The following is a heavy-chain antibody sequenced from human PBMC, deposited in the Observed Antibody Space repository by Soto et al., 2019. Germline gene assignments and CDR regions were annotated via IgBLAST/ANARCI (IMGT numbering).Heavy chain of an antibody. CDR1: GFTFPNYW. D-gene: IGHD3-10*01. J-gene: IGHJ4*02. CDR2: IKADGSEI. Sequence: EIQLVESGGGFVQPGGSLRLSCAASGFTFPNYWMSWVRQAPGKELEWVANIKADGSEIYYLASVKGRFSISRDNAENSLYLQLNSLRGEDTAVYYCAREGLTIGSYFDHWGQGTLVTVSS. CDR3: AREGLTIGSYFDH. V-gene: IGHV3-7*01.